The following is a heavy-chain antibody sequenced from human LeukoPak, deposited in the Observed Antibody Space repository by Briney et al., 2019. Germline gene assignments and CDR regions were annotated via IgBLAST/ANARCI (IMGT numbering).Heavy chain of an antibody. Sequence: SETLSLTCTVSGGSISSSDYYWGWIRQPPGKGLEWIGSTYYTGLTYYNPSLKSRVTISEDTSKNQFSLKLSSVTAADTAVYYCARDRPPVLLWFGEFDAFDIWGQGTMVTVSS. CDR2: TYYTGLT. J-gene: IGHJ3*02. V-gene: IGHV4-39*07. D-gene: IGHD3-10*01. CDR1: GGSISSSDYY. CDR3: ARDRPPVLLWFGEFDAFDI.